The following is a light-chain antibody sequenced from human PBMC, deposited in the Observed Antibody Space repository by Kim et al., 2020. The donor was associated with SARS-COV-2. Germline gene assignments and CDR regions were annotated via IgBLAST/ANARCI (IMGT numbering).Light chain of an antibody. CDR2: GAS. Sequence: SPGERGTLYCRASQSVSSSYLAWYQQKPGQAPRLLIYGASSRATGIPERFSGSGSGTDFTLTISRLEPEDCAVYYCQQYGSSPRTFGQGTKVDIK. CDR3: QQYGSSPRT. J-gene: IGKJ1*01. CDR1: QSVSSSY. V-gene: IGKV3-20*01.